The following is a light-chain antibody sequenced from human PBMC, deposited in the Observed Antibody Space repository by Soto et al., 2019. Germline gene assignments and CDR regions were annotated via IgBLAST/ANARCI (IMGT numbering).Light chain of an antibody. J-gene: IGKJ4*01. CDR1: QSIDTY. V-gene: IGKV1-39*01. Sequence: SGSLGDRVTITCRASQSIDTYLNWFQQKPGKVPKLLIYGAFSLYTGVPSRFSGSGSGTDFTLSISSLQPEDFATYFCQQSYSTAITFGGGTKVEI. CDR2: GAF. CDR3: QQSYSTAIT.